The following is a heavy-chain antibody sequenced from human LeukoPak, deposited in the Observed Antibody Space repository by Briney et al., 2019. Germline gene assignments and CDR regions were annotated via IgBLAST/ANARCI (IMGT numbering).Heavy chain of an antibody. Sequence: ASVKVSCKASGYTFTSYYMHWVRQAPGQGLEWMGIINPSGGSTSYAQKFQGRVTMTRDVSTSTVYMELSSLRSEDTAVYYCARDRTTGNFDLWGRGTLVTVSS. CDR1: GYTFTSYY. J-gene: IGHJ2*01. V-gene: IGHV1-46*01. CDR2: INPSGGST. CDR3: ARDRTTGNFDL. D-gene: IGHD4-17*01.